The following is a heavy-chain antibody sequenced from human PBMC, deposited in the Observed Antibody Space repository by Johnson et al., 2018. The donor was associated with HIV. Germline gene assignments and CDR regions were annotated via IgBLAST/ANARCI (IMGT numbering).Heavy chain of an antibody. J-gene: IGHJ3*02. Sequence: VQLVESGGGLIQPGGSLRLSCVASGFTVISNHMSWVRQAPGKGLEWVSVIYSGDSTNYADSVKGRFTISRDNSKNTLYLQMNSLRAEDTAVYYCARDVYYYDSSEEGAFDIWGQGTMVTVSS. CDR3: ARDVYYYDSSEEGAFDI. D-gene: IGHD3-22*01. V-gene: IGHV3-66*03. CDR2: IYSGDST. CDR1: GFTVISNH.